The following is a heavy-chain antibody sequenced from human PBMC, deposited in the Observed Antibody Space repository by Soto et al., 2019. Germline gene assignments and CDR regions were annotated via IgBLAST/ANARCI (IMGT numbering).Heavy chain of an antibody. CDR1: GFTFSSYG. D-gene: IGHD2-8*01. Sequence: GGSLRLSCAASGFTFSSYGMNWVRQAPGKGLEWVSYIGSRSATIYYADSVKGRFTISRDNAKNSLFLQMNSLRDEDTAVYYCASVPPEYTKRGYYSYSGMHVWGQGATVTVS. CDR3: ASVPPEYTKRGYYSYSGMHV. V-gene: IGHV3-48*02. CDR2: IGSRSATI. J-gene: IGHJ6*02.